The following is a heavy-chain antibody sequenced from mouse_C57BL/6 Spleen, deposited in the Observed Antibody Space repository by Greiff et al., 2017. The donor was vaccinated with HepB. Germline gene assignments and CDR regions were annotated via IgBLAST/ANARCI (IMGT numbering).Heavy chain of an antibody. CDR2: ISYDGSN. Sequence: DVQLQESGPGLVKPSQSLSLTCSVTGYSITSGYYWNWIRQSPGNKLEWMGYISYDGSNNYNPTLKNRTSITRDTSKNQLFLKFNSVTTEDTATYYCARENYDYDGYAMDYWGQGTSVTVSS. J-gene: IGHJ4*01. D-gene: IGHD2-4*01. CDR3: ARENYDYDGYAMDY. V-gene: IGHV3-6*01. CDR1: GYSITSGYY.